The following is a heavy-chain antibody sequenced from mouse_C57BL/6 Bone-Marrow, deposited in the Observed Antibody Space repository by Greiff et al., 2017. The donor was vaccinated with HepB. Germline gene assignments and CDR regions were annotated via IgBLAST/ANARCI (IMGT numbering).Heavy chain of an antibody. D-gene: IGHD1-1*01. Sequence: EVQRVESGGGLVQSGRSLRLSCATSGFTFSDFYMEWVRQAPGKGLEWIAASRNKANDYTTEYSASVKGRFIVSRDTSQSILYLQMNALRAEDTAIYYCARDNYGSRFAYWGQGTLVTVSA. CDR2: SRNKANDYTT. J-gene: IGHJ3*01. CDR1: GFTFSDFY. CDR3: ARDNYGSRFAY. V-gene: IGHV7-1*01.